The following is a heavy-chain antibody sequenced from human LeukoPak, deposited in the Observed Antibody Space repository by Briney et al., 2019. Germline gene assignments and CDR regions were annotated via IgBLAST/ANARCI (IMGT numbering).Heavy chain of an antibody. V-gene: IGHV1-2*04. CDR3: ARPRQIGEGGGGGGFDP. D-gene: IGHD3-10*01. CDR2: INPNSGGT. CDR1: GYTFTGYY. Sequence: ASVKVSCKASGYTFTGYYMHWVRQAPGQGLEWMGWINPNSGGTNYAQKFQGWVTMTRDTSISTAYMELSRLRSDDTAVYYCARPRQIGEGGGGGGFDPWGQGTLVTVSS. J-gene: IGHJ5*02.